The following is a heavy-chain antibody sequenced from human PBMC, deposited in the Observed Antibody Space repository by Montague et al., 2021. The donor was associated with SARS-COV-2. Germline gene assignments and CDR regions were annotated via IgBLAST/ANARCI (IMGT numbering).Heavy chain of an antibody. Sequence: SETLSLTCAVYGGSFSGYYWSWIRQPPGKGLEWIGEVNLSGSTNXNPPPKSRVTILVDTSKNRFSLKLSSVTAADTAGYYCSRVKSISSWFRRPAPVWGKGTTVTVSS. V-gene: IGHV4-34*01. CDR2: VNLSGST. CDR1: GGSFSGYY. CDR3: SRVKSISSWFRRPAPV. D-gene: IGHD6-6*01. J-gene: IGHJ6*04.